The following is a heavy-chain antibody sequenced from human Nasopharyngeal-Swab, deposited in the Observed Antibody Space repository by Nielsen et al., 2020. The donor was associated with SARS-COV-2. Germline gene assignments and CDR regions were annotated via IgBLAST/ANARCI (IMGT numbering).Heavy chain of an antibody. Sequence: GSISSYYWSWIRQPPGKGLEWIGYIYYSGSTNYNPSLKSRVTISVDTSKNQFSLKLSSVTAADTAVYYCARVYSTTAHYYYGMDVWGQGTTVTVSS. D-gene: IGHD2-2*01. V-gene: IGHV4-59*01. J-gene: IGHJ6*02. CDR3: ARVYSTTAHYYYGMDV. CDR1: GSISSYY. CDR2: IYYSGST.